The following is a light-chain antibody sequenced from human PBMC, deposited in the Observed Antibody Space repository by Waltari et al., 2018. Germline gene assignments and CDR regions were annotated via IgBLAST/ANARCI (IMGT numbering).Light chain of an antibody. CDR1: SSNIGSNT. CDR3: AAWDDSLNGSWV. J-gene: IGLJ3*02. CDR2: SNN. V-gene: IGLV1-44*01. Sequence: QSVLPQPPSASGTPGQRVTISCSGSSSNIGSNTVNWYQQLPGPAPKLLIYSNNQRPSGVPDRFSGSKSGTSASLAISGLQSEDEADYYCAAWDDSLNGSWVFGGGTKLTVL.